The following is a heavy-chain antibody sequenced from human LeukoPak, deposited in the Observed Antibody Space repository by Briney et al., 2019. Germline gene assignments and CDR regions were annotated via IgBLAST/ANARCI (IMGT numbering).Heavy chain of an antibody. CDR3: ARLMRDMITFGGVRSYYFDY. CDR1: GGSISSYY. CDR2: IYYSGST. V-gene: IGHV4-59*08. J-gene: IGHJ4*02. D-gene: IGHD3-16*01. Sequence: PSETLSLTCTVSGGSISSYYWSWIRQPPGKGLEWIGYIYYSGSTNYNPSLKSRVTISVDTSKNQFSLKLSSVTAADTAVYDCARLMRDMITFGGVRSYYFDYWGQGTLVTVSS.